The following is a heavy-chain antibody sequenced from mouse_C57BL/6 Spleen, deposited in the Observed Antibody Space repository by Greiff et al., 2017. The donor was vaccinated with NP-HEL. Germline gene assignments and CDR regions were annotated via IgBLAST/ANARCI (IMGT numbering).Heavy chain of an antibody. V-gene: IGHV1-64*01. J-gene: IGHJ4*01. CDR2: IHPNSGST. CDR3: AGGVTAGYYYAMDD. CDR1: GYTFTSYW. D-gene: IGHD2-3*01. Sequence: QVQLQQPGAELVKPGASVKLSCKASGYTFTSYWMHWVKQRPGQGLEWIGMIHPNSGSTNYNEKFKSKATLTVDKSSSTAYMQLRRLTSEDSAVYYCAGGVTAGYYYAMDDWGQGTSVTVSS.